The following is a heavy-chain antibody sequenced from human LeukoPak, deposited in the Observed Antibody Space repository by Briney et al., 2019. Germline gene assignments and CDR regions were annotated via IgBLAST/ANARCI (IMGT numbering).Heavy chain of an antibody. V-gene: IGHV3-15*01. CDR3: TRGGASGRYYLDY. J-gene: IGHJ4*02. CDR2: IKTKTDGGTT. CDR1: GFTFRNAW. D-gene: IGHD1-26*01. Sequence: GGALRLSCAASGFTFRNAWMSWVRQVPGKGLEWVGRIKTKTDGGTTDYAAPEKGRFTISRDDSKNTLYLQMNSLKTEDTAVYYCTRGGASGRYYLDYWGQGTLVTVSS.